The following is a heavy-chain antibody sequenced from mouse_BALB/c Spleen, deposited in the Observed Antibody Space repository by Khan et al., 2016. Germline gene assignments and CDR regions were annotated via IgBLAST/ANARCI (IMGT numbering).Heavy chain of an antibody. D-gene: IGHD2-1*01. J-gene: IGHJ3*01. V-gene: IGHV5-17*02. CDR1: GFTFSGFG. CDR3: ARSWGNYWFAY. Sequence: EVELVESGGGLVQPGGSRKLSCAASGFTFSGFGMHWVRQAPEKGLEWVAYISSGSSTIYYADTVKGRFTISRDNPKNTLFLQMTSLRSDDTAMYYCARSWGNYWFAYWGQGTLVTVSA. CDR2: ISSGSSTI.